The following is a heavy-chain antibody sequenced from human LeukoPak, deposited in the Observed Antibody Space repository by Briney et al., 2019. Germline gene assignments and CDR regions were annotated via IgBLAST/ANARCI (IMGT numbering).Heavy chain of an antibody. CDR3: AKDIHVAAAVPAPY. J-gene: IGHJ4*02. V-gene: IGHV3-23*01. CDR1: GITLETYA. CDR2: ISGTGAHT. Sequence: GGSLSLSCEVSGITLETYAMNWVRQAPGKGLEWVAGISGTGAHTYYADSVKGRFTVSRDNSRDTLYLLLKSLRAEDTAVYFCAKDIHVAAAVPAPYWGQGTLVTVSS. D-gene: IGHD6-13*01.